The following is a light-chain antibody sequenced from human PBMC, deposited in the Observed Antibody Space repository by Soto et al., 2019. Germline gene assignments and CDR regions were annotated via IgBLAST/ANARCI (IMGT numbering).Light chain of an antibody. CDR1: QSISSW. V-gene: IGKV1-5*03. Sequence: DIPMTQSPSTLSASVGDRVTITCRASQSISSWLAWYQQKPGKAPKLLIYKASSLESGVPSRFSGSGSGTEFTLTISSLQPDDFETYYCQQYKSYSRTFGQGTKVEIK. CDR3: QQYKSYSRT. J-gene: IGKJ1*01. CDR2: KAS.